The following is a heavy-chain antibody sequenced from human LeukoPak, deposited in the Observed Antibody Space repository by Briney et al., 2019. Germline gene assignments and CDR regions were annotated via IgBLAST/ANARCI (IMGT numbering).Heavy chain of an antibody. CDR1: GFTFSIYT. D-gene: IGHD5-24*01. CDR3: AKEGRSLQTY. V-gene: IGHV3-21*04. CDR2: ISSSSTYI. Sequence: PGGSLRLSCAASGFTFSIYTMNWVRQAPGERLEWVSSISSSSTYIYYADSVKGRFTISRDNAKNSLYLQMNSLRVEDTAVYYCAKEGRSLQTYWGQGTLVTVSS. J-gene: IGHJ4*02.